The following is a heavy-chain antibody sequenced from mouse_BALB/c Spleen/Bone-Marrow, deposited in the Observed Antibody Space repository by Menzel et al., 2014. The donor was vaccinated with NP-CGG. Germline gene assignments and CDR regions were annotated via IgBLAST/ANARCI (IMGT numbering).Heavy chain of an antibody. CDR1: GYTFTSYW. CDR3: TKITAATGYFDV. Sequence: EVKVEESGTVLARPGASVKMSCKASGYTFTSYWMHWVKQRPGQGLEWIGAIYPGNSDTSYNQKFKGKAKLTAVTSTTAYMELSSLTNEDSAVYYCTKITAATGYFDVWGAGTTVTVSS. CDR2: IYPGNSDT. V-gene: IGHV1-5*01. J-gene: IGHJ1*01. D-gene: IGHD1-2*01.